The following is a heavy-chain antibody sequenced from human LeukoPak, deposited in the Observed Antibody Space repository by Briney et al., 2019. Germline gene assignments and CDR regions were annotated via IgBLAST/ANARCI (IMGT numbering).Heavy chain of an antibody. CDR3: AKERYSGSCYFDY. Sequence: PGGSLRLSCAASGFTFSSYGMSWVRQAPGKGLEWVSAISGSGSSTYYAASVKGRFTISRDTSKNTLYLQMNSLRAEDTAVYYCAKERYSGSCYFDYWGQGALVTVSS. CDR2: ISGSGSST. CDR1: GFTFSSYG. J-gene: IGHJ4*02. V-gene: IGHV3-23*01. D-gene: IGHD1-26*01.